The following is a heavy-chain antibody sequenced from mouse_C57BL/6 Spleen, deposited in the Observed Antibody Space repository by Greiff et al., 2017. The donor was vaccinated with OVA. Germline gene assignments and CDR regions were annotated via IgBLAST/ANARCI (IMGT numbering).Heavy chain of an antibody. CDR1: GYTFTSYW. Sequence: QVQLKQPGAELVKPGASVKLSCKASGYTFTSYWMHWVKQRPGQGLEWIGMIHPNSGSTNYNEKFKSKATLTVDKSSSTAYMQLSSLTSEDSAVYYCARSDYYGSSRYFDVWGTGTTVTVSS. V-gene: IGHV1-64*01. CDR2: IHPNSGST. CDR3: ARSDYYGSSRYFDV. D-gene: IGHD1-1*01. J-gene: IGHJ1*03.